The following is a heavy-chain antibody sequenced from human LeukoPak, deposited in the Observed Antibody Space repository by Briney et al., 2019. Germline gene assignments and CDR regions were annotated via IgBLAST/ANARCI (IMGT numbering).Heavy chain of an antibody. Sequence: ASVKVSCKASGYTFTGYYMLWVRQAPGQGLEWMGWINPNSGGTNYAQKFQGWVTMTRDTSISTAYMELSRLRSDDTAVYYCARWSTMVRGVIITWGAFDIWGQGTMVTVSS. CDR3: ARWSTMVRGVIITWGAFDI. CDR1: GYTFTGYY. J-gene: IGHJ3*02. D-gene: IGHD3-10*01. V-gene: IGHV1-2*04. CDR2: INPNSGGT.